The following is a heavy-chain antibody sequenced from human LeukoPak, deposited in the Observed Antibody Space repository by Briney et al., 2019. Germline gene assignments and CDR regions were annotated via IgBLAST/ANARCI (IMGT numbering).Heavy chain of an antibody. CDR3: ARDGAGAYYYYYYMDV. V-gene: IGHV3-48*03. Sequence: GGSLRLSCAASGFTFSGYEMNWVRQAPGKGQEWVSYVSSSGDTIYYADSVKGRFTISRDNAKNSLYLQMNSLRAEDTAIYYCARDGAGAYYYYYYMDVWRKGTTVTVSS. CDR2: VSSSGDTI. CDR1: GFTFSGYE. J-gene: IGHJ6*03. D-gene: IGHD1-26*01.